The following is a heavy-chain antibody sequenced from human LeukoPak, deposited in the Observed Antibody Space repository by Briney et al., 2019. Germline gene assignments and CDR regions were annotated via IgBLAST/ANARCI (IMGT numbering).Heavy chain of an antibody. V-gene: IGHV4-4*09. CDR1: GGSINSYY. J-gene: IGHJ4*02. CDR2: IYTSGTT. Sequence: PSETLSLTCTVSGGSINSYYWSWIRQPPGQGLEWIGYIYTSGTTNYNPSLKSRVIMSVDTSKNQFSLKLSSVTAADTAVYYCARQDGYNIDYWGQGTLVTVSS. D-gene: IGHD5-24*01. CDR3: ARQDGYNIDY.